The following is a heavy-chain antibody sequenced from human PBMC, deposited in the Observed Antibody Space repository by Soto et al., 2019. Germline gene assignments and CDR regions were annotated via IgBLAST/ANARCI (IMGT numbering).Heavy chain of an antibody. D-gene: IGHD3-22*01. CDR3: ARGKGYYYDSSAYYSYFDY. J-gene: IGHJ4*02. CDR2: ISSSGSTI. V-gene: IGHV3-48*03. CDR1: GFTFSSYE. Sequence: PGGSLRLSCAASGFTFSSYEMNWVRQAPGKGLEWVSYISSSGSTIYYADSVKGRFTISRDNAKNSLHLQMNSLRAEDTAVYYCARGKGYYYDSSAYYSYFDYWGQGTLVTVSS.